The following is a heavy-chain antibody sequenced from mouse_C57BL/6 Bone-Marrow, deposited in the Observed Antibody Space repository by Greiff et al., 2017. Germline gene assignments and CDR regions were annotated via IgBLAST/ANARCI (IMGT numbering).Heavy chain of an antibody. Sequence: EVMLVESGGDLVKPGGSLKLSCAASGFTFSSYGMSWVRQTPDKRLEWVATISSGGSYTYYPDSVQGRFTISRDNAKNTLYLQMSSLKSEDTAMYYCARHYYGSSSRAMDYWGQGTSVTVSS. V-gene: IGHV5-6*01. CDR3: ARHYYGSSSRAMDY. CDR2: ISSGGSYT. J-gene: IGHJ4*01. CDR1: GFTFSSYG. D-gene: IGHD1-1*01.